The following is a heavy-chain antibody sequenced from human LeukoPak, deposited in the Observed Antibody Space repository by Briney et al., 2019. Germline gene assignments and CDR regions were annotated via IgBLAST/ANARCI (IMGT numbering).Heavy chain of an antibody. CDR3: ARALEGTLKANGGWNGDGDY. V-gene: IGHV1-69*05. D-gene: IGHD1-1*01. J-gene: IGHJ4*02. CDR2: IIPIFGTA. Sequence: GASVKVSCKASGGTFSSYAISWVRQAPGQGLEWMGGIIPIFGTANYAQKFQGRVTITTDESTSTVYMELSSLRSEDTAVYYCARALEGTLKANGGWNGDGDYWGQGTLVTVSS. CDR1: GGTFSSYA.